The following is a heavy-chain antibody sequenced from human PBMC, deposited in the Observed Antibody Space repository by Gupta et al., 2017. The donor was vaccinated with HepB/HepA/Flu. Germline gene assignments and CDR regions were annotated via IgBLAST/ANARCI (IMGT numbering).Heavy chain of an antibody. Sequence: QVQLVQSGAEVKKPGASVTVSCKASGYTFTSYYMHWVRQAPGQWLEWMGIINPSGGSPSYAQKFQGRVTMTRDTSTSTVYMELSSLRSEDTAVYYCARDDYYDSSGYLDWGQGTLVTVSS. J-gene: IGHJ4*02. CDR2: INPSGGSP. CDR1: GYTFTSYY. CDR3: ARDDYYDSSGYLD. V-gene: IGHV1-46*01. D-gene: IGHD3-22*01.